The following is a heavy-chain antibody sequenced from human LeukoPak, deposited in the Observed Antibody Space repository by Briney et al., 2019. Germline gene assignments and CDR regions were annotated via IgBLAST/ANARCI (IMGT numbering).Heavy chain of an antibody. CDR3: ARERYSSGWYGGYFDY. Sequence: PGGSLRLSCAASGFTFSSYEMNWVRQAPGKGLEWVSYISSSGSTIYYADSVKGRFTISRDNAKNSLYLQMNSLRAEDTAVYYCARERYSSGWYGGYFDYWGQGTLVTVSS. D-gene: IGHD6-19*01. J-gene: IGHJ4*02. CDR1: GFTFSSYE. V-gene: IGHV3-48*03. CDR2: ISSSGSTI.